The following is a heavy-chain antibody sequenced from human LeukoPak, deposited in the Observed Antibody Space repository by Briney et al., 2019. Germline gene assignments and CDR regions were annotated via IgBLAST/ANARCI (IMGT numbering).Heavy chain of an antibody. Sequence: GGSLRLSCAASGFTFSRYAMSWVRQAPGKGLEWVSGISASGESTYYADSVKGRLTISRDNSKNTLYLLMNSLRAEDTAVYFCASVARYTDSFFHCWGQGTLVTVSS. CDR3: ASVARYTDSFFHC. J-gene: IGHJ4*02. D-gene: IGHD1-1*01. V-gene: IGHV3-23*01. CDR2: ISASGEST. CDR1: GFTFSRYA.